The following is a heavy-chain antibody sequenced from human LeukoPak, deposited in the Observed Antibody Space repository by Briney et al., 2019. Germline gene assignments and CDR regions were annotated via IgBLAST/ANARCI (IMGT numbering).Heavy chain of an antibody. Sequence: ASVKVSCKASGYTFTSYGISWVRQAPGQGLEWMEWISAYNGNTNYAQKLQGRVTMTTDTSTSTAYMELRSLRSDDTAVYYCARDQHYYDSSGYSTWGPFDYWGQGTLVTVSS. J-gene: IGHJ4*02. CDR2: ISAYNGNT. CDR3: ARDQHYYDSSGYSTWGPFDY. CDR1: GYTFTSYG. D-gene: IGHD3-22*01. V-gene: IGHV1-18*01.